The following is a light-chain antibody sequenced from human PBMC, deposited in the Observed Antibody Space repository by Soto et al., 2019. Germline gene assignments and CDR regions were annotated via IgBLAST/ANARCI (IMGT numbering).Light chain of an antibody. V-gene: IGKV3-20*01. Sequence: EIVLTQSPGTLSLSPGERATLSCRTSQSVSSSHLVWYQQKPGQPPRLLIYGASSRATDISDRFSGSGSGTDFTLTVSRLESEDFAVYYCQQCCISPPTFGQGTKVEIK. J-gene: IGKJ1*01. CDR1: QSVSSSH. CDR3: QQCCISPPT. CDR2: GAS.